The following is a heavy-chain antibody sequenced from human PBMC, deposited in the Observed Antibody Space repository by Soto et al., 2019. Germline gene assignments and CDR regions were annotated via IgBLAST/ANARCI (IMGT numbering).Heavy chain of an antibody. Sequence: PGGSLSLSCAASGFTFSSYWMHWVRQAPGKGLVWVSRINSDGSSTSYADSVKGRFTISRDNAKNTLYLQMNSLRAEDTAVYYCARGAEGTYYDFWSGYPYYYYMDVWGKGTTVTVSS. J-gene: IGHJ6*03. CDR3: ARGAEGTYYDFWSGYPYYYYMDV. V-gene: IGHV3-74*01. D-gene: IGHD3-3*01. CDR2: INSDGSST. CDR1: GFTFSSYW.